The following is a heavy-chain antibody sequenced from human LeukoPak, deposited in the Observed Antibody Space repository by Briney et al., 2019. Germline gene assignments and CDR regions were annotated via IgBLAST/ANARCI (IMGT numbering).Heavy chain of an antibody. D-gene: IGHD1-26*01. CDR1: GYIFTSYF. CDR3: ARVGGSYYIAVDY. Sequence: GASVKVSCKASGYIFTSYFMHWVRQAPGQGLEWMGLINPSGGSTRYAQKFQGRVTMTRDMSTSTVYMELRSLRSDDTAVYYCARVGGSYYIAVDYWGQGTLVTVSS. V-gene: IGHV1-46*01. J-gene: IGHJ4*02. CDR2: INPSGGST.